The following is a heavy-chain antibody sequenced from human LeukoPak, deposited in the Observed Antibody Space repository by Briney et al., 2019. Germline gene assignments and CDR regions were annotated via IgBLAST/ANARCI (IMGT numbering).Heavy chain of an antibody. CDR3: ARVRDYYMDV. CDR2: IYHSGST. CDR1: GGSISSSSYY. J-gene: IGHJ6*03. V-gene: IGHV4-61*05. Sequence: SETLSLTCTVSGGSISSSSYYWGWIRQPPGKGLEWIGYIYHSGSTNYNPSLKSRVTISVDTSKNQFSLKLSSVTAADTAVYYCARVRDYYMDVWGKGTTVTVSS.